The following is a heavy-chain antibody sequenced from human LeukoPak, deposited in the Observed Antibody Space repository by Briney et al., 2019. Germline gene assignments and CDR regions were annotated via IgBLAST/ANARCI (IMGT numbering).Heavy chain of an antibody. CDR1: GYTFTSYD. CDR2: MNPNSGNT. Sequence: GASVKVSCKASGYTFTSYDINWVRQATGQGLEWMGWMNPNSGNTGYAQKFQGRVTMTRNTSISTAYMELSSLRSEDTAVYYCARGDYYGSGSSRYYFDYWGQGTLVTVSS. CDR3: ARGDYYGSGSSRYYFDY. J-gene: IGHJ4*02. D-gene: IGHD3-10*01. V-gene: IGHV1-8*01.